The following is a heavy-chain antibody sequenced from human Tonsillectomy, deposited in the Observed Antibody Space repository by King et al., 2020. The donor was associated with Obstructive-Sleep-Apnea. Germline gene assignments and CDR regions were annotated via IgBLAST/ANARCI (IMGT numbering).Heavy chain of an antibody. D-gene: IGHD2-15*01. CDR3: AKDYCSGGSCYSYNYGMDV. Sequence: VQLVESGGGLVQPGGSLRLSCLASGFIFDDYPMYWVRQAPGKGLEWVSGISCKRGSIGYAESVKGRFTISRDNAKNALYLLMNSLRTEDTALYFCAKDYCSGGSCYSYNYGMDVWGQGTTVTVSS. CDR2: ISCKRGSI. V-gene: IGHV3-9*01. CDR1: GFIFDDYP. J-gene: IGHJ6*02.